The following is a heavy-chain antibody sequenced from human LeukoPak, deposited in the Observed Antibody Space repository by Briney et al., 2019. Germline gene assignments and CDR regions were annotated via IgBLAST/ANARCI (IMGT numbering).Heavy chain of an antibody. V-gene: IGHV3-30*02. Sequence: PGGSLRLSCAASGFTFSSYGMHWVRQAPGKGLEWVAFIRYDGSDKYYADSVRGRFTISRDNSKNTLYLQMNSLRVEDTAVYYCAKDRLVPGSVLDYWGQGTLVTVSS. J-gene: IGHJ4*02. CDR3: AKDRLVPGSVLDY. CDR2: IRYDGSDK. D-gene: IGHD6-19*01. CDR1: GFTFSSYG.